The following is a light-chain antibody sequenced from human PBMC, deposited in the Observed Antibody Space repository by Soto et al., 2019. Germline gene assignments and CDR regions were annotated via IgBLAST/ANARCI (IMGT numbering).Light chain of an antibody. V-gene: IGKV1-5*01. CDR1: QSISSC. J-gene: IGKJ1*01. Sequence: DIQRNHSPSTLSASVGDRVTITCRASQSISSCLSWYQQKPGKAPKLLIYYASSLESGVPSRFSGSGSGKEFNLTINRLQPDDLETYYCQQYNSYPRTFGQGTNVEIK. CDR3: QQYNSYPRT. CDR2: YAS.